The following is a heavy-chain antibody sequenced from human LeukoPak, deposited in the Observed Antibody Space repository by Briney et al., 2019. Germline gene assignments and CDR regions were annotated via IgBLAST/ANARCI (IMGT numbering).Heavy chain of an antibody. J-gene: IGHJ5*02. Sequence: PSETLSLTCTVSGGSVSSGSYYWSWIRQPPGKGLEWIGYIYYSGSTNYNPSLKSRVTISVDTSKNQFSLRLSSVTAADTAVYYCARDLGVRGVTIKRPKGWFDPWGQGTLVTVSS. D-gene: IGHD3-10*01. V-gene: IGHV4-61*01. CDR3: ARDLGVRGVTIKRPKGWFDP. CDR1: GGSVSSGSYY. CDR2: IYYSGST.